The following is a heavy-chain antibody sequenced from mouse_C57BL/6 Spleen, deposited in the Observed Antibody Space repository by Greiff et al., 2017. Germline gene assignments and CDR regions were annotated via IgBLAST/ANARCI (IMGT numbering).Heavy chain of an antibody. D-gene: IGHD2-1*01. CDR3: TEGNYVESWYFDV. J-gene: IGHJ1*03. CDR1: GYTFTDYE. Sequence: VQLQESGAELVRPGASVTLSCKASGYTFTDYEMHWVKQTPVHGLEWIGAIDPETGGTAYNQKFKGKAILTADKSSSTAYMELRSLTSEDSAVYYCTEGNYVESWYFDVWGTGTTVTVSS. CDR2: IDPETGGT. V-gene: IGHV1-15*01.